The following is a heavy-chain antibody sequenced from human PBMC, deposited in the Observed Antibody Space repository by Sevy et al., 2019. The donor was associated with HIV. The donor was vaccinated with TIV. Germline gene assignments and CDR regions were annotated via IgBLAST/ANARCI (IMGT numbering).Heavy chain of an antibody. D-gene: IGHD3-3*01. CDR3: ARGVLQDFWNGPPDV. Sequence: SETQSLTCTVSGGSISSYYWSWIRQPPGKGLEWIGYIYYSGSTNYNPSLKSRVTISVDTSKNQFSLKLSSVTAADTAVYYCARGVLQDFWNGPPDVWGQGTTVTVSS. CDR2: IYYSGST. CDR1: GGSISSYY. V-gene: IGHV4-59*01. J-gene: IGHJ6*02.